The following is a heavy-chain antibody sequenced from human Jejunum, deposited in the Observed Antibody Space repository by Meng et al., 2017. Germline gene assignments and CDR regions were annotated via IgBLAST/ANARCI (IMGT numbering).Heavy chain of an antibody. CDR2: IKPDSGDT. V-gene: IGHV1-2*06. Sequence: VQLLPAGAYVKNPGASEKVSCKSSGYSFTDFYIHWVRQAPGQGLEWSGRIKPDSGDTKYAQKFQGRLAMTRDTSINTAHMELSSLRSDDTAVYYCARVGVRFYSSGGRFDYWGQGTLVTVSS. J-gene: IGHJ4*02. CDR1: GYSFTDFY. CDR3: ARVGVRFYSSGGRFDY. D-gene: IGHD6-19*01.